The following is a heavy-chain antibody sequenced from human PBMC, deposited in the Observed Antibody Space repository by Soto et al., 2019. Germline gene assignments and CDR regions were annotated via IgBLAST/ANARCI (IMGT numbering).Heavy chain of an antibody. D-gene: IGHD3-3*01. CDR1: GYTFTSYD. Sequence: QVQLVQSGAEVKKPGASVKVSCKASGYTFTSYDINWVRQATGQGLEWMGWMNPNSGNTGYAQKFQGRVTMTRNTSISTAYMELSSLRSEDTAVYYCARMPITIFGVVNGTWFDPWGQGTLVTVSS. J-gene: IGHJ5*02. CDR3: ARMPITIFGVVNGTWFDP. CDR2: MNPNSGNT. V-gene: IGHV1-8*01.